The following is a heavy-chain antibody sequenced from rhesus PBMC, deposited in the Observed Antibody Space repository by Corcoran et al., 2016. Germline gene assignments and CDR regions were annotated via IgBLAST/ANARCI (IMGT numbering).Heavy chain of an antibody. Sequence: EVQLVQSGAEVKKPGATVHIYCKASGYTFTDPYPNCVREAPGQGLEWMGGVEPEDGEADEAQKCQDRVTITADMSTDTAYMELSSLRSEDTAVYYCARSYWSDYWSFDYWGQGVLVTVSS. CDR3: ARSYWSDYWSFDY. J-gene: IGHJ4*01. V-gene: IGHV1-111*02. CDR2: VEPEDGEA. D-gene: IGHD3-22*01. CDR1: GYTFTDPY.